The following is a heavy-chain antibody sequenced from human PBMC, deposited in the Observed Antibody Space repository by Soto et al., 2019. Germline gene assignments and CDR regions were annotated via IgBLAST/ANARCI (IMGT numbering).Heavy chain of an antibody. Sequence: PGGSPRLSFAASGFTFSSYSMNWVRQAPGKGLEWVSSISSSSSYIYYADSVKGRFTISSDNAKNSLSLQMNSLRAEDTAVYYCARENDGLYYYDSSGYYCGYWGQGTLVTVSS. CDR2: ISSSSSYI. CDR1: GFTFSSYS. CDR3: ARENDGLYYYDSSGYYCGY. V-gene: IGHV3-21*04. D-gene: IGHD3-22*01. J-gene: IGHJ4*02.